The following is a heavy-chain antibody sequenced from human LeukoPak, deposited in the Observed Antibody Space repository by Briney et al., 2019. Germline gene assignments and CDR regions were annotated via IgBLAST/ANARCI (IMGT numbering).Heavy chain of an antibody. J-gene: IGHJ3*01. V-gene: IGHV3-49*04. CDR3: TRARYYGSASYYSDAFDV. CDR2: IRSKTHGGTP. Sequence: GGSLRLSCTASGFTFGDYAFSWVRQAPGKGLQWVTFIRSKTHGGTPEYAASVKGRFTVSRADSKTIAYLQIDSLKTEDTAVYYCTRARYYGSASYYSDAFDVWGQGTLVTVSS. D-gene: IGHD3-10*01. CDR1: GFTFGDYA.